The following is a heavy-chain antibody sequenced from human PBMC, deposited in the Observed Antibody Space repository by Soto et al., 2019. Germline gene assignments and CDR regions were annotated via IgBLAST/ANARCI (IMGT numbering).Heavy chain of an antibody. Sequence: GWSLRLSCAASGFIFSTFGMHWVRQAPGKGLEWVAIIWYDGGDKYYADSVKGRFTISRDNSKNTLYLQMNSLRAEDTAVYYCARGNGAAYYYYGMDVWGQGPTVTVS. D-gene: IGHD2-8*01. V-gene: IGHV3-33*01. J-gene: IGHJ6*02. CDR2: IWYDGGDK. CDR3: ARGNGAAYYYYGMDV. CDR1: GFIFSTFG.